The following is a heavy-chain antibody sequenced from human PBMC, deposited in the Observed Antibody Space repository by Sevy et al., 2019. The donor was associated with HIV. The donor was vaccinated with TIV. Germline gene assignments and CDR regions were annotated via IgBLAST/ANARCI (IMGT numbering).Heavy chain of an antibody. CDR1: GFTFSIYG. J-gene: IGHJ4*02. CDR3: AKDLTGRYSSSSGDFDY. V-gene: IGHV3-30*02. Sequence: GGSLRLSCAASGFTFSIYGMHWVRQAPGKGLEWVACIRYDGSTKYYADSVKGRFTISSDNSKNTLYLQMNSLRAEDTAVYYCAKDLTGRYSSSSGDFDYWGQGTLVTVSS. CDR2: IRYDGSTK. D-gene: IGHD6-6*01.